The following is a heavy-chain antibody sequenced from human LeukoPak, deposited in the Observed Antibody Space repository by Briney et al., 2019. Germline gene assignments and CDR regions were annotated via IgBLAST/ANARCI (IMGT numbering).Heavy chain of an antibody. CDR1: GYTFITYG. CDR3: ARGGTRGAYDY. V-gene: IGHV1-18*01. Sequence: ASVKVSCKASGYTFITYGISWGRQAPGQGLEWMGWISAYNGNTNYAQKIQGRLTMTTDTSTSKAYMELRSLRSDDTAVYYCARGGTRGAYDYWGQGTLVTVSS. CDR2: ISAYNGNT. D-gene: IGHD3-10*01. J-gene: IGHJ4*02.